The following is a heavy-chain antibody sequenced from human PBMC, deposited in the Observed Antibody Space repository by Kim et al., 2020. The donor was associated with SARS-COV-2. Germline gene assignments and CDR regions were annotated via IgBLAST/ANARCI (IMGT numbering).Heavy chain of an antibody. J-gene: IGHJ4*02. D-gene: IGHD6-13*01. CDR1: GGSISSYY. V-gene: IGHV4-59*13. Sequence: SETLSLTCTVSGGSISSYYWSWIRQPPGKGLEWIGYIYYSGSTNYNPSLKSRVTISVDTSKNQFTLKLSSVTAADTAVYYCAIGGGIAAADYWGQGTLVTVSS. CDR2: IYYSGST. CDR3: AIGGGIAAADY.